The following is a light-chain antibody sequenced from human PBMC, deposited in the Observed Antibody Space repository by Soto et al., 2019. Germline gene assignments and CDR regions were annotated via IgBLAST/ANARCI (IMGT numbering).Light chain of an antibody. V-gene: IGKV1-39*01. Sequence: DIQMTQSPSSLSASVGDRVTITCRASQSINTFLNWYHQKPGKAPKLLIYAASNLQSGVPSRFSGGGSGTDFTVTISSLQPEDFATYYCQQSYSAPWKFGQGTKVEI. CDR2: AAS. CDR1: QSINTF. CDR3: QQSYSAPWK. J-gene: IGKJ1*01.